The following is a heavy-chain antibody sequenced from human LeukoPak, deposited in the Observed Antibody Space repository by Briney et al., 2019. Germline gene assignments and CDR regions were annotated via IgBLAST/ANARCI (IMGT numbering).Heavy chain of an antibody. V-gene: IGHV3-33*01. CDR3: ARGITMIVVGLDY. Sequence: PGGSLRLSCAASGFTFSSYGMHWVRQAPGKGLEWVAVIWYDGSNKYYADSVKGRFTISRDNSKNTLYLQMNSLRAEDTAVYYCARGITMIVVGLDYWGQGTLVTVSS. CDR1: GFTFSSYG. D-gene: IGHD3-22*01. J-gene: IGHJ4*02. CDR2: IWYDGSNK.